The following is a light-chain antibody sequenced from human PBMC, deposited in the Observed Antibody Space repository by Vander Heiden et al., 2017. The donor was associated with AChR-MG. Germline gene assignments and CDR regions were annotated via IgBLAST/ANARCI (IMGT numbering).Light chain of an antibody. Sequence: QSVLTQPASASGTPGQRVTISCAGSAPNIESNTVNWYQQLPGMAPKLLMYSNNLRPSGVPDRFSGSKSGTSASLAISGLQSEDEADYYCAAWDDSLNGVVFGGGTKLTVL. V-gene: IGLV1-44*01. CDR2: SNN. CDR1: APNIESNT. CDR3: AAWDDSLNGVV. J-gene: IGLJ2*01.